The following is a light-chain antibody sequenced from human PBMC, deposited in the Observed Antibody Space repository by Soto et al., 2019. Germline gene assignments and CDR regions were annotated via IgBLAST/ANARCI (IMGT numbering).Light chain of an antibody. Sequence: EILMTQSPVTLSVSPGEGLTLSCRASQSISRTLAWYQQKPGQAPRLLIYDASNRASGTPARFSGSGSETDFTLTISSLEPEDIAVYYCQHRMNWPLTFGQGTRLRL. CDR3: QHRMNWPLT. J-gene: IGKJ5*01. V-gene: IGKV3-11*01. CDR2: DAS. CDR1: QSISRT.